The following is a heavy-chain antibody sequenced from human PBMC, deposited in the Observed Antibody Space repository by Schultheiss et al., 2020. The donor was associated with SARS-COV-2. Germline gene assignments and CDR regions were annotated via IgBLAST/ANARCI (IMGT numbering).Heavy chain of an antibody. CDR2: IWYDGSNK. D-gene: IGHD2-15*01. CDR1: GFTFSSYG. V-gene: IGHV3-33*01. CDR3: ARDRYCSGGSCYSHFDY. Sequence: GGSLRLSCAASGFTFSSYGMHWVRQAPGKGLEWVAVIWYDGSNKYYADSVKGRFTISRDNSKNTLYLQMNSLRAEDTAVYYCARDRYCSGGSCYSHFDYWGQGTLVTVSS. J-gene: IGHJ4*02.